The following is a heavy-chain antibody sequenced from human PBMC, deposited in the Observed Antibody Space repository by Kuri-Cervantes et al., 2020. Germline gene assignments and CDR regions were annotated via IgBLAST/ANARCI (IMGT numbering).Heavy chain of an antibody. D-gene: IGHD6-19*01. CDR2: INSDGSSK. J-gene: IGHJ5*02. V-gene: IGHV3-74*01. Sequence: GESLKISCSASGFSFRSYWMRLVRQPPGKGLVWVSRINSDGSSKSYADSVKGRFTISRDNAKNTLYLQMNSLRAEDTAVYYCASLPYSSGSFSWGQGTLVTVSS. CDR1: GFSFRSYW. CDR3: ASLPYSSGSFS.